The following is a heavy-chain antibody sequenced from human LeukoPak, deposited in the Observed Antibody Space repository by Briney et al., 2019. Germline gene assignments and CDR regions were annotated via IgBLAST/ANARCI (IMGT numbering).Heavy chain of an antibody. V-gene: IGHV3-30*04. Sequence: GGSLRLSCAASGFTFSSYALHWVRQAPGKGLEWVAVISYDDGSNRYYSDSVKGRFTISRDNSKNTLYLQMNSLRTEDTAVYYCARESGGNTPYYFDYWGQGTLVTVSS. CDR3: ARESGGNTPYYFDY. CDR2: ISYDDGSNR. J-gene: IGHJ4*02. D-gene: IGHD2-2*02. CDR1: GFTFSSYA.